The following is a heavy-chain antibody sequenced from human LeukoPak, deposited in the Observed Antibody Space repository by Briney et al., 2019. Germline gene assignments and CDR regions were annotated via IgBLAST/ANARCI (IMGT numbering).Heavy chain of an antibody. CDR1: GFTFSSYA. CDR3: TTTAGYNYGQY. CDR2: LYIGGNT. J-gene: IGHJ4*02. V-gene: IGHV3-23*05. Sequence: GGSLRLSCAASGFTFSSYAMSWVRQAPGKGLEWVSALYIGGNTYYADSVRGRFTISRDNSKNTLYLQMNSLRAEDTAIYYCTTTAGYNYGQYWGQGTLVTVSS. D-gene: IGHD5-18*01.